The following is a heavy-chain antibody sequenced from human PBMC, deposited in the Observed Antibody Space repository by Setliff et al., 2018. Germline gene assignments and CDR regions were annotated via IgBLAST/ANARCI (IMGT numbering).Heavy chain of an antibody. CDR1: GGSISSYY. CDR2: IYTSGST. CDR3: ARAGGGSSFTAYYYYYYMDV. V-gene: IGHV4-4*07. J-gene: IGHJ6*03. Sequence: ETLSLTCTVSGGSISSYYWSWIRQPAGKGLEWIGRIYTSGSTNYNPSLKSRVTMSVDTSKNQFSLKLSSVTAADTAVYYCARAGGGSSFTAYYYYYYMDVWGKGTTVTSP. D-gene: IGHD6-13*01.